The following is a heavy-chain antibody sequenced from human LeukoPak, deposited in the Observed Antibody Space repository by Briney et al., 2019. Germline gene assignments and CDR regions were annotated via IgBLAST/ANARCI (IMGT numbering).Heavy chain of an antibody. V-gene: IGHV1-69*04. CDR2: IIPILGIA. Sequence: GSSVKVSCKASGGTFSSYAISWVRQAPGQGLEWMGRIIPILGIANYAQKFRGRVTITADKSTSTAYMELSSLRSEDTAVYYCARGPGVAAAGLPYGMDVWGQGTTVTVSS. J-gene: IGHJ6*02. CDR3: ARGPGVAAAGLPYGMDV. D-gene: IGHD6-13*01. CDR1: GGTFSSYA.